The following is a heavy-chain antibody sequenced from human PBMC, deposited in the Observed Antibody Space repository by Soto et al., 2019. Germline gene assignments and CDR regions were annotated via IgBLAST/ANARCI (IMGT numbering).Heavy chain of an antibody. D-gene: IGHD3-16*01. CDR2: MNPNSGNT. CDR3: AHTRMLPLLTFDY. V-gene: IGHV1-8*01. J-gene: IGHJ4*02. Sequence: ASVKVSCKASGYTFTSYDINWVRQATGQGLEWMGWMNPNSGNTGYAQKFQGRVTMTRNTSISTGYMELSSLRSEDTATYYCAHTRMLPLLTFDYWGQGTLVTVSS. CDR1: GYTFTSYD.